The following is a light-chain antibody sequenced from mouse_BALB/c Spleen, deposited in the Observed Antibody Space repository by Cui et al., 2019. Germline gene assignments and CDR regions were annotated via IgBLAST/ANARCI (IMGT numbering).Light chain of an antibody. CDR2: RTS. CDR3: QQWSGYPFT. J-gene: IGKJ4*01. CDR1: SSVSSSY. V-gene: IGKV4-58*01. Sequence: ENVLTHSPAIMSASLGQKVTMTCSARSSVSSSYLHWYQQKSGASPKPLIHRTSNLASGVPARFSGSGSGTYYSLTISSVEAEDDATYYCQQWSGYPFTFGSGTKLEIK.